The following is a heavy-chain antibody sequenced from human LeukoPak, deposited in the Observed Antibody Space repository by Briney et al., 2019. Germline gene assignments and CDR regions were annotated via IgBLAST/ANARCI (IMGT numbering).Heavy chain of an antibody. CDR1: GFTFSGYW. CDR3: ARISRYGLDY. V-gene: IGHV3-7*04. CDR2: IKSDGSEK. Sequence: GGSLRLSCAASGFTFSGYWMSWVRQAPGKGLEWLANIKSDGSEKYYVDSVKGRFTISRDNAKNSLYLQMNSLRPEDTAVYYCARISRYGLDYWGQGALVTVSS. J-gene: IGHJ4*02. D-gene: IGHD4-17*01.